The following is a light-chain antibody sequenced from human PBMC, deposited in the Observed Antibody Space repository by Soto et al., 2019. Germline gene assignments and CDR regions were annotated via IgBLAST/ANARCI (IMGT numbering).Light chain of an antibody. CDR2: KAS. CDR1: QSISSW. Sequence: DIQMTQSPSTLSASVGDRVTITCRASQSISSWLAWYQRKPGKAPKLLIYKASSLESGDPSRFSGSGSGTEFTLTISSLQPDDFATYYCQQYNRYWTFGQGTRVEIK. V-gene: IGKV1-5*03. J-gene: IGKJ1*01. CDR3: QQYNRYWT.